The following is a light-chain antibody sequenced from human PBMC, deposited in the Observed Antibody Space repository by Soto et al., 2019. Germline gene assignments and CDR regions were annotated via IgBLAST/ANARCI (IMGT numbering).Light chain of an antibody. J-gene: IGKJ5*01. V-gene: IGKV1-5*01. Sequence: SRARSARSASVGDNVTITCRASQNIRNWLAWYQQKPGKAPNPLIYDASSLKSGVPARFSGSGSGTEFTLTIRSLQADAFATYYCQQSHPYGTFGQGTRLEIK. CDR3: QQSHPYGT. CDR1: QNIRNW. CDR2: DAS.